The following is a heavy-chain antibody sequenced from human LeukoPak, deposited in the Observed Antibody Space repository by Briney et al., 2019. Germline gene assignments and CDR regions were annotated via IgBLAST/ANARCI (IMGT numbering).Heavy chain of an antibody. D-gene: IGHD3-10*01. CDR3: VRGLVRGVHPVFYFDL. CDR2: ISSSGDYI. V-gene: IGHV3-21*01. Sequence: GGSLRLSCAASGFPFSDYSMNWLRQAPGKGLEWVSSISSSGDYIYSADSVKGRFTISRDNAKNSLYLQMTNLSAEDTAVYFCVRGLVRGVHPVFYFDLWGRGTLVTVSS. J-gene: IGHJ2*01. CDR1: GFPFSDYS.